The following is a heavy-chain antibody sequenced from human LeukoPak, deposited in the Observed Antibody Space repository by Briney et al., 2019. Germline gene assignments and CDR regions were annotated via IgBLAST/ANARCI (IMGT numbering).Heavy chain of an antibody. CDR1: GFTFSSCA. J-gene: IGHJ4*02. D-gene: IGHD1-7*01. CDR2: VSESGDTT. V-gene: IGHV3-23*01. Sequence: TGGSLRLSCAASGFTFSSCAMTWVRQAPGKGLEWVSGVSESGDTTYYADSVKGRLTVSRDNSKNTLYLQMNSLRAEDTAVYYCAKGAGNYFFDYWGEGTLVTVSS. CDR3: AKGAGNYFFDY.